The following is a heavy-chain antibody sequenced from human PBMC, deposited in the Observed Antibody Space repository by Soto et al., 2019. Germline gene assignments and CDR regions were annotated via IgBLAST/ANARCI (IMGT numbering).Heavy chain of an antibody. CDR1: EGTFKSYA. CDR3: ASGASRWYPYFFDS. V-gene: IGHV1-69*01. D-gene: IGHD6-13*01. CDR2: IIPYSNTL. J-gene: IGHJ4*02. Sequence: QAQVVQSGAEVRKPGSSVKLSCKASEGTFKSYAIAWVLQAPGQGLEWMGGIIPYSNTLNYAQKFQDRVTITADDSTNTVYMELSRLRSDDTAVYFCASGASRWYPYFFDSWAQGTLVTVSS.